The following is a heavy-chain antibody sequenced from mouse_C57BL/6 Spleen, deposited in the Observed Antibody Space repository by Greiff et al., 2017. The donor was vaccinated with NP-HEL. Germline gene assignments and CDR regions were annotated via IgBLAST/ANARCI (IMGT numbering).Heavy chain of an antibody. Sequence: EVKLVESGGGLVKPGGSLKLSCAASGFTFSSYAMSWVRQTPEKRLEWVATISDGGSYTYYPDNVKGRFTISRDNAKNNLYLQMSHLKTEDTAVYYCARDNDGYSYFDVWGTGTTVTVSS. V-gene: IGHV5-4*01. D-gene: IGHD2-3*01. CDR2: ISDGGSYT. J-gene: IGHJ1*03. CDR3: ARDNDGYSYFDV. CDR1: GFTFSSYA.